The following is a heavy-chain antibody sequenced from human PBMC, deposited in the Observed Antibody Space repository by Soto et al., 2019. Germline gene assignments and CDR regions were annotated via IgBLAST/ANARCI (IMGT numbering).Heavy chain of an antibody. CDR2: ISGSGVTT. CDR1: GSTFSNYA. CDR3: AKDCWFDP. Sequence: GGALRLSCAASGSTFSNYAMSWVRQAPGKGLEWVSAISGSGVTTYYADSVKGRFTISRDNTKNTLYLQMNSLRAEDTAVYYCAKDCWFDPWGQGTLVTVSS. V-gene: IGHV3-23*01. J-gene: IGHJ5*02.